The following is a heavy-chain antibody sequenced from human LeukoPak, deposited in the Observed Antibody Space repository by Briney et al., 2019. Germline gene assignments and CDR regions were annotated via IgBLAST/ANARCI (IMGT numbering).Heavy chain of an antibody. CDR2: IYYSGIT. V-gene: IGHV4-39*07. D-gene: IGHD2-2*01. J-gene: IGHJ3*02. CDR1: GSSVTTSSFY. CDR3: AKSGPAPGRLDAFDI. Sequence: SETLPLTCTLCGSSVTTSSFYWTWIRQPPGKGLECIKTIYYSGITYYHSSLKSRVTISLDTSKNQFSPKLNSVTAADTAVYFCAKSGPAPGRLDAFDIWGQGTMVTVSS.